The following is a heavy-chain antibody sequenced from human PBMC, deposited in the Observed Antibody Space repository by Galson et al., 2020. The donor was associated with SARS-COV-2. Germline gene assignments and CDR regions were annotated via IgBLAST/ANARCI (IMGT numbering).Heavy chain of an antibody. Sequence: GGSLRLSCAASGFTFDDYAMHWVRQAPGKGLEWVSGISWNSGSIGYADSVKGRFTISRDNAKNSLYLQMNSLRAEDTALYYCAKLGLQLGDNFDYWGQGTLVTVSS. D-gene: IGHD5-18*01. J-gene: IGHJ4*02. CDR2: ISWNSGSI. CDR3: AKLGLQLGDNFDY. V-gene: IGHV3-9*01. CDR1: GFTFDDYA.